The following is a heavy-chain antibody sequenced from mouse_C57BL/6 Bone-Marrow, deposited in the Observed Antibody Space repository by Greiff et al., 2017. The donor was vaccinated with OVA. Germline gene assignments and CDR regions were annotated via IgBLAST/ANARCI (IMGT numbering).Heavy chain of an antibody. Sequence: QVQLQQPGAELVKPGASVKMSCKASGYTFTSYWITWVKQRPGQGLEWIGDIYPGSGSTNYNEKFKSKATLTVDTSSSTAYMQLSSLTSEDSAVDYCAREGIYGNYEAWFAYWGQGTLLTVSA. CDR3: AREGIYGNYEAWFAY. D-gene: IGHD2-1*01. CDR2: IYPGSGST. J-gene: IGHJ3*01. CDR1: GYTFTSYW. V-gene: IGHV1-55*01.